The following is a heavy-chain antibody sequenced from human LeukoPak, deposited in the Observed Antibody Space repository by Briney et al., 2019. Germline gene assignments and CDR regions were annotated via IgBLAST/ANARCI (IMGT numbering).Heavy chain of an antibody. Sequence: SETLSLTCTVSGGSISSYFWSWIRQPPGKGLEWIGYIYYSGSTNYNPSLKSRVTMSVDTSENQFSLKLSSVTAADTAVYYCARIDRAVAGTIDYWGQGTLVTVSS. CDR3: ARIDRAVAGTIDY. J-gene: IGHJ4*02. CDR2: IYYSGST. V-gene: IGHV4-59*08. D-gene: IGHD6-19*01. CDR1: GGSISSYF.